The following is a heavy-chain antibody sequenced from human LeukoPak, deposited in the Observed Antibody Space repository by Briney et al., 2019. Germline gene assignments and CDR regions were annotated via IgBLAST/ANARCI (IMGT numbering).Heavy chain of an antibody. J-gene: IGHJ4*02. CDR1: GGSISSCY. CDR2: IYTSGST. Sequence: SETLSLTCTASGGSISSCYWSWIRQPAGKGLEWIGRIYTSGSTNYNPSLKSRVTMSVDTSKNQFSLKLSSVTAADTAVYYCANLQNYGDYASIDYWGQGTLVTVFS. D-gene: IGHD4-17*01. V-gene: IGHV4-4*07. CDR3: ANLQNYGDYASIDY.